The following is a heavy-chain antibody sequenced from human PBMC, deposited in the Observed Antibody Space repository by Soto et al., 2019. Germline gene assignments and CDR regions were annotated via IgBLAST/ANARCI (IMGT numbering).Heavy chain of an antibody. CDR3: ARPQGIGGYLPIDY. V-gene: IGHV3-33*01. J-gene: IGHJ4*01. D-gene: IGHD6-13*01. Sequence: PVGSLRLSCAASGFTFSSYLIHWVRQGPGKGLEWVAVIWYDGSNKYYADSVKGRFTISRDNSKNTLYLQMNSLRTEDTAVYYCARPQGIGGYLPIDYWGQGXLVTVPS. CDR1: GFTFSSYL. CDR2: IWYDGSNK.